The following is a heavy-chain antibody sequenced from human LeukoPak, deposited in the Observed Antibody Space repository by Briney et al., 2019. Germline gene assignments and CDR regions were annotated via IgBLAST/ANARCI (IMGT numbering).Heavy chain of an antibody. J-gene: IGHJ4*02. D-gene: IGHD4-23*01. CDR2: IFHSGST. CDR3: ARGPTVAYFDY. CDR1: GYSISSGFY. Sequence: SETLSLTCSVSGYSISSGFYWGWIRQPPGKGLEWIGSIFHSGSTYYNPSLKSRVTISVDTSKNQFSLKLSSVTAAHTAVYYCARGPTVAYFDYWGQGTLVTVSS. V-gene: IGHV4-38-2*02.